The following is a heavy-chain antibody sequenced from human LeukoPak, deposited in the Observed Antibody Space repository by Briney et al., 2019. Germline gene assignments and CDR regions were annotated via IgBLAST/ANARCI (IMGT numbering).Heavy chain of an antibody. V-gene: IGHV1-46*01. D-gene: IGHD3-3*01. Sequence: ASVKVSCTASGYTFTSYYMHWVRQAPGQGLEWMGIINPSGGSTSYAQKFQGRVTMTRDTSTSTVYMELSSLRSEDTAVYYCARESVGYYDFWSGYYLGFDYWGQGTLVTVSS. CDR1: GYTFTSYY. CDR2: INPSGGST. J-gene: IGHJ4*02. CDR3: ARESVGYYDFWSGYYLGFDY.